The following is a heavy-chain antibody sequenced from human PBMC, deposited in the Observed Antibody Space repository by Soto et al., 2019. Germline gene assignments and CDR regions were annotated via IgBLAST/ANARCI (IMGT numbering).Heavy chain of an antibody. J-gene: IGHJ5*02. CDR3: ARDWGYSSSFGFGNWFDP. V-gene: IGHV4-30-4*01. CDR1: DGSISSGDYY. D-gene: IGHD6-6*01. Sequence: QVQLQESGPGLVKPSQTLSLTCTVSDGSISSGDYYWSWIRQPPGKGLEWIGYIYYSGSTYYNPSLKSRVTISVDTSKNQFSLKLSSVTAADTAVYYCARDWGYSSSFGFGNWFDPWGQGTLVTVSS. CDR2: IYYSGST.